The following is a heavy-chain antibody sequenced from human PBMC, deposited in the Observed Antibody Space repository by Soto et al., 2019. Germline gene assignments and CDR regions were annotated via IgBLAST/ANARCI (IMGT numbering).Heavy chain of an antibody. V-gene: IGHV3-48*03. J-gene: IGHJ4*02. Sequence: PGGALRLSCAASGFTFSSYEMNWVRQAPGKGLEWVSYISSSGSTIYYADSVKGRFTISRDNAKNSLYLQMNSLRAEDTAVYYCARTALGRCLHSPFDYWGQGTLVTVSS. CDR3: ARTALGRCLHSPFDY. D-gene: IGHD1-1*01. CDR2: ISSSGSTI. CDR1: GFTFSSYE.